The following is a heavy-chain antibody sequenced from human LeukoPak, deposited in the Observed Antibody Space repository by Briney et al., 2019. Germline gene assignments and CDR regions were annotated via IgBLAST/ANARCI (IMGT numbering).Heavy chain of an antibody. CDR2: ISWNSGSI. CDR3: AKGTAYPDSSGYYEDAFDI. CDR1: GFTFDDYA. D-gene: IGHD3-22*01. J-gene: IGHJ3*02. V-gene: IGHV3-9*01. Sequence: PGRSLRLSCAASGFTFDDYAMHWVRQAPGKGLEWVSGISWNSGSIGYADSVKGRFTISRDNAKNSLYLQMNSLRAEDTALYYCAKGTAYPDSSGYYEDAFDIWGQGTMVTVSS.